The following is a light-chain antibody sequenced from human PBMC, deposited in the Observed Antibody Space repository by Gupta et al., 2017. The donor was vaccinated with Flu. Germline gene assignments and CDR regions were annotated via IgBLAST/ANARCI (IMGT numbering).Light chain of an antibody. CDR1: QSISSW. CDR2: KAS. J-gene: IGKJ2*01. Sequence: PSTLSASVGDRVTITCRASQSISSWVAWYQQKPGKAPKLLIYKASSLESGVPSRFSGSGSGTEFTLTISSLQPDDFATYYCQQYNRYPYTFGQGTKLEIK. V-gene: IGKV1-5*03. CDR3: QQYNRYPYT.